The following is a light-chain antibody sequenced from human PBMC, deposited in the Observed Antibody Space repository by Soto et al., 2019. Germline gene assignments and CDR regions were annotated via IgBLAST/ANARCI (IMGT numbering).Light chain of an antibody. Sequence: EIVMTQSPATLSVSPGERATLSCRASQSVSTRFSGSQQKHGRAPRLLLYCASTRATGSPARFSGSGSGTEFTLTISSLQSEDFAVYHCQQYNNWPPEYTFGQGTKLEIK. CDR3: QQYNNWPPEYT. CDR1: QSVSTR. CDR2: CAS. J-gene: IGKJ2*01. V-gene: IGKV3D-15*01.